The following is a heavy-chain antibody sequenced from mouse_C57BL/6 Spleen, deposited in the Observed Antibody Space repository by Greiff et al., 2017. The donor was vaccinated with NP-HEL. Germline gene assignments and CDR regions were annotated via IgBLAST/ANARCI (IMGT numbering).Heavy chain of an antibody. J-gene: IGHJ2*01. V-gene: IGHV6-6*01. CDR3: TRNYYGSSSYYFDY. Sequence: EVQRVESGGGLVQPGGSMKLSCAASGFTFSDAWMDWVRQSPEKGLEWVAEIRNKANNHATYYAESVKGRFTISRDDSKSSVYLQMNSLRAEDTGIYYCTRNYYGSSSYYFDYWGQGTTLTVSS. D-gene: IGHD1-1*01. CDR2: IRNKANNHAT. CDR1: GFTFSDAW.